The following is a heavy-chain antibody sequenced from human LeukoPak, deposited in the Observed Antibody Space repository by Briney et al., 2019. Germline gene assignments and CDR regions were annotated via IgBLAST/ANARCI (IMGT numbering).Heavy chain of an antibody. CDR3: AREKSADAFDI. Sequence: SETLSLTCDVYGGAFSGYYWSWIRQPPGKGLEWIGYIYYSGSTYYNPSLKSRVTISVDTSKNQFSLKLSSVTAADTAVYYCAREKSADAFDIWGQGTMVTVSS. V-gene: IGHV4-34*09. CDR1: GGAFSGYY. J-gene: IGHJ3*02. CDR2: IYYSGST.